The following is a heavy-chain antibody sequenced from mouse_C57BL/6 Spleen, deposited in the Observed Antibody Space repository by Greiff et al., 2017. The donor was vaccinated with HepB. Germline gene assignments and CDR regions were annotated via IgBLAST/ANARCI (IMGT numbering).Heavy chain of an antibody. D-gene: IGHD1-1*01. V-gene: IGHV1-64*01. J-gene: IGHJ2*01. CDR3: VLITTVVADY. CDR2: IHPNSGST. CDR1: GYTFTSYW. Sequence: VQLQQPGAELVKPGASVKLSCKASGYTFTSYWMHWVKQRPGQGLEWIGMIHPNSGSTNYNEKFKSKATLTVDKSSSTAYMQLSSLTSEDSAVYYCVLITTVVADYWGQGTTLTVSS.